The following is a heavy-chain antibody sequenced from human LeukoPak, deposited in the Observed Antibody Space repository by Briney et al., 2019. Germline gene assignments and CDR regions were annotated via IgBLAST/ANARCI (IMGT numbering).Heavy chain of an antibody. CDR2: IYYSGST. V-gene: IGHV4-59*01. D-gene: IGHD2-15*01. CDR1: GGSISSYY. CDR3: AGCSGGSCYDWFDP. J-gene: IGHJ5*02. Sequence: PSETLSLTCTVSGGSISSYYWSWIRQPPGKGLGWIGYIYYSGSTNYNPSLKSRVNISVDTSKNQFSLKLSSVTAAGTAVYYCAGCSGGSCYDWFDPWGQGTLVTVSS.